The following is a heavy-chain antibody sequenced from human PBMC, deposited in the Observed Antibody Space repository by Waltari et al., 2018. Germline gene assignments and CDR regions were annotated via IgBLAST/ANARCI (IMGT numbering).Heavy chain of an antibody. Sequence: QVQLVASGGGVVQSGRSLRLSCAAPDFTFSAYSVPWVRQAPSKGLEWVAVISYNERNRYYVDSVKGRFTISRDNSKKTLYLQMNSLRPEDTAMYYCARDLCDRTKCHGMDVWGQGTTVTVSS. J-gene: IGHJ6*02. D-gene: IGHD3-22*01. CDR3: ARDLCDRTKCHGMDV. CDR2: ISYNERNR. V-gene: IGHV3-30*04. CDR1: DFTFSAYS.